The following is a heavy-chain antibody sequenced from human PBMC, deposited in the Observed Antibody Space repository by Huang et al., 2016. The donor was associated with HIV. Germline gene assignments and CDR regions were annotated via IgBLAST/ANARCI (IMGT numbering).Heavy chain of an antibody. CDR1: GFTFSSYG. Sequence: QVQLVESGGGEVQPGGSLRLSCATSGFTFSSYGMHWVRQAPGLGMEWVAFIQYNGTKKYYADSVKGRFNISRDNSKNMLHLQMNNLRVEDTAAYFCAKVTLGFDYWGQGTWVTVSS. D-gene: IGHD2-15*01. V-gene: IGHV3-30*02. CDR3: AKVTLGFDY. J-gene: IGHJ4*02. CDR2: IQYNGTKK.